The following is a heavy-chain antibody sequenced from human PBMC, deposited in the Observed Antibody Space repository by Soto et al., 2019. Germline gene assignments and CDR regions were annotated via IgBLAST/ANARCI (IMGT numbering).Heavy chain of an antibody. CDR3: ARDRYGGFDY. D-gene: IGHD3-9*01. CDR1: GGSINSRSYF. V-gene: IGHV4-39*02. CDR2: SNHRGKT. J-gene: IGHJ4*02. Sequence: HLQESGPGLLKPSETLSLTCSVGGGSINSRSYFWGWIRQPPGKGLEWIASSNHRGKTYYSPSLKSSFAISVDTSKNQFSLILRAVTAAATAVYYCARDRYGGFDYWGLGSLVTVSS.